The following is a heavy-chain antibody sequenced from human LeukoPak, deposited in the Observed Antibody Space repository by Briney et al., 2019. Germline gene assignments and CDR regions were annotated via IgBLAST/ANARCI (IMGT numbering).Heavy chain of an antibody. Sequence: SETLSLTCTVSGGSISSYYWNWIRQPAGKGLEWIGRIYTSGSTNYNPSLKSRVTMSVDTSKNQFSLKLSSVTAADTAVYYCARHYYDSSGYYFPPPGNAFDIWGQGTMVTVSS. V-gene: IGHV4-4*07. J-gene: IGHJ3*02. D-gene: IGHD3-22*01. CDR1: GGSISSYY. CDR2: IYTSGST. CDR3: ARHYYDSSGYYFPPPGNAFDI.